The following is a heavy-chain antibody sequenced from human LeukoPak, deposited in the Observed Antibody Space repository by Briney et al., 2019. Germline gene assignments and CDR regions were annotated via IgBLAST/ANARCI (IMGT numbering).Heavy chain of an antibody. CDR2: IIPIFGTA. D-gene: IGHD6-19*01. J-gene: IGHJ4*02. CDR3: ARVFSSGWYGMYYFDY. CDR1: GGTLSSYA. V-gene: IGHV1-69*05. Sequence: SVKVSCKASGGTLSSYAISWVRQAPGQGLEWMGGIIPIFGTANYAQKFQGRVTITTDESTSTAYMELSSLRSEDTAVYYCARVFSSGWYGMYYFDYWGQGTLVTVSS.